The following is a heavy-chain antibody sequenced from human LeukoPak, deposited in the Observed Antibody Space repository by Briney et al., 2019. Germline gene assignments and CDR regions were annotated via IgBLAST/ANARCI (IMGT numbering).Heavy chain of an antibody. D-gene: IGHD3-22*01. CDR2: ISSSSSYI. J-gene: IGHJ3*02. V-gene: IGHV3-21*04. Sequence: GGSLRLSCAASGFTFSSYSMNWVRQAPGKGLEWVSSISSSSSYIYYADSVKGRFTISRDNAKNSLYLQMNSLRAEDTAVYYCAKDLWGTMIELLDAFDIWGQGTMVTVSS. CDR3: AKDLWGTMIELLDAFDI. CDR1: GFTFSSYS.